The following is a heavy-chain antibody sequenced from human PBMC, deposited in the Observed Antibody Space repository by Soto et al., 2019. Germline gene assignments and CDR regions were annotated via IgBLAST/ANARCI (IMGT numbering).Heavy chain of an antibody. CDR2: ISGSGGST. D-gene: IGHD6-13*01. J-gene: IGHJ6*02. V-gene: IGHV3-23*01. CDR3: ARGIAAAPGGMDV. CDR1: GFTFSSYA. Sequence: VGSLRLSCAASGFTFSSYAMSWVRQAPGKGLEWVSAISGSGGSTYYADSVKGRFTISRDNSKNTLYLQMNSLRAEDTAVYYCARGIAAAPGGMDVWGQGTTVTVSS.